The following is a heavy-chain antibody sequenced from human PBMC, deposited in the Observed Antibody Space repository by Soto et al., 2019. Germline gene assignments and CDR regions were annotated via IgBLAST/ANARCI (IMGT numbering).Heavy chain of an antibody. Sequence: QITLKESGPTLVKPTQTLTLTCTFSGFSLTTDRVGVGWIRQPPGEALEWRAVIYWDDSKTYRPSLESRLTITNDTSKNQVALTMTNMDSLDTATYYCAHAYGGRSLYWGQGTLVTVSS. CDR1: GFSLTTDRVG. V-gene: IGHV2-5*02. D-gene: IGHD1-26*01. CDR3: AHAYGGRSLY. CDR2: IYWDDSK. J-gene: IGHJ4*02.